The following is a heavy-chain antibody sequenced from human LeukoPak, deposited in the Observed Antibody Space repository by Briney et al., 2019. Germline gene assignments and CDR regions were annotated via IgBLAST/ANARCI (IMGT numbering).Heavy chain of an antibody. Sequence: GASVKVSCKASGYTFTSYYMHWVRQAPGQGLEWMGIINPSGGSTSYAQKFQGRVTMTRDTSTSTVYMELSSLRSEDSAVYYCASSTHAAYGGNSFLPHYYYYMDVWGKGTTVTVSS. D-gene: IGHD4-23*01. CDR3: ASSTHAAYGGNSFLPHYYYYMDV. CDR2: INPSGGST. CDR1: GYTFTSYY. J-gene: IGHJ6*03. V-gene: IGHV1-46*01.